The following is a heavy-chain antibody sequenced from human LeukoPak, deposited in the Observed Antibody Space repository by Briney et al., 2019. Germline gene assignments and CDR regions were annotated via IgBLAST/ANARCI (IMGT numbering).Heavy chain of an antibody. CDR1: GFTFNSYA. J-gene: IGHJ4*02. D-gene: IGHD1-26*01. V-gene: IGHV3-23*01. Sequence: GGSLRLSCAASGFTFNSYAMSWVRQAPEKGLEWVATISGSGGGTYYADSVKGRFTISRDDSKNTLYLQMNSLRAEDTAVYYCAKDLGRYRNNYFDYWGQGTLVTFSS. CDR3: AKDLGRYRNNYFDY. CDR2: ISGSGGGT.